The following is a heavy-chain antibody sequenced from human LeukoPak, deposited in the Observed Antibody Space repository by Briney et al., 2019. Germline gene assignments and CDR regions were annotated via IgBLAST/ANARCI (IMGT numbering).Heavy chain of an antibody. CDR1: GGTFSSYA. V-gene: IGHV1-69*04. D-gene: IGHD3-9*01. CDR2: IIPILGIA. J-gene: IGHJ4*02. Sequence: GASVKVSCKASGGTFSSYAISWVRQAPGQGLEWMGRIIPILGIANYAQKFQGRVTITTDESTSTAYMELSSLRSEDTAVYYCATDQKNLGYDILTGYSNWGQGTLVTVSS. CDR3: ATDQKNLGYDILTGYSN.